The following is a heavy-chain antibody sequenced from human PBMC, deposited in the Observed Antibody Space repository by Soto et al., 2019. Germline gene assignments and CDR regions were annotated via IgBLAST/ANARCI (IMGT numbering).Heavy chain of an antibody. CDR3: ARRAVAGTGGAFDI. CDR2: INPNSGGT. J-gene: IGHJ3*02. V-gene: IGHV1-2*04. D-gene: IGHD6-19*01. CDR1: GYTFTGYY. Sequence: QVQLVQSGAEVKKPGASVKVSCKASGYTFTGYYMHWVRQAPGQGLEWMGWINPNSGGTNYAQKCQGWVTMTRDTSISTAYMELSRLRSDDTAVYYCARRAVAGTGGAFDIWGQGTMVTVSS.